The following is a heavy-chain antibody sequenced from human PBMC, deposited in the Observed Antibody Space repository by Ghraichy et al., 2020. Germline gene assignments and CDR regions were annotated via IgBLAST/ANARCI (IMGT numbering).Heavy chain of an antibody. CDR1: GGSFSGYY. V-gene: IGHV4-34*01. Sequence: GSLRLSCAVYGGSFSGYYWSWIRQPPGKGLEWIGEINHSGSTNYNPSLKSRVTISLDTSKNQFSLKLSSVTAADMAVYFCARVPLNHAYYYYTMDVWGQGTTVTVSS. J-gene: IGHJ6*02. CDR3: ARVPLNHAYYYYTMDV. CDR2: INHSGST.